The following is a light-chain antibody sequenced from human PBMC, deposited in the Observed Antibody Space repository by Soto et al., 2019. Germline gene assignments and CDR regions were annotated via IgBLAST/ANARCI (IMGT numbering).Light chain of an antibody. V-gene: IGKV3-15*01. J-gene: IGKJ4*01. CDR3: QRYNNWPLT. Sequence: EIIMTQSPATLSVSPGEGATLSCRASQGIGDTLAWYQHKPGQTPRLLIYDTSTRATSVPARFSGSRSGTEFTLTISSLQSEDFAVYYCQRYNNWPLTFGGGTKVENK. CDR2: DTS. CDR1: QGIGDT.